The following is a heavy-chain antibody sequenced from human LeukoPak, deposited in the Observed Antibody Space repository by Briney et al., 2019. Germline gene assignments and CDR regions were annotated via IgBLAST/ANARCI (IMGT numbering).Heavy chain of an antibody. CDR1: GFTLSS. V-gene: IGHV3-23*01. Sequence: RGSLRLSCAASGFTLSSWVRQAPGKGLEWVSTISGRGGSRSYADSAKGRFTISRDNSKNTLYLQMNRRRAEDTAVYCCAQVQTGSGYYHPFDYWGQGTLVTVSS. J-gene: IGHJ4*02. CDR3: AQVQTGSGYYHPFDY. D-gene: IGHD3-22*01. CDR2: ISGRGGSR.